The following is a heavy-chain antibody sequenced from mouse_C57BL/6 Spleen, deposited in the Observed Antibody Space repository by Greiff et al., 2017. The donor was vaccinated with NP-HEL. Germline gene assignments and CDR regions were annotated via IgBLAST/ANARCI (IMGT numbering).Heavy chain of an antibody. J-gene: IGHJ4*01. CDR2: IRSKSSNYAT. CDR3: VRLGGNYGYYAMDY. CDR1: GFTFNTYA. V-gene: IGHV10-3*01. Sequence: EVQGVESGGGLVQPKGSLKLSCAASGFTFNTYAMHWVRQAPGTGLEWVARIRSKSSNYATYYADSVKDRFTISRDDSQSMLYLQMNNLKTEDTAMYYCVRLGGNYGYYAMDYWGQGTSVTVSS. D-gene: IGHD2-1*01.